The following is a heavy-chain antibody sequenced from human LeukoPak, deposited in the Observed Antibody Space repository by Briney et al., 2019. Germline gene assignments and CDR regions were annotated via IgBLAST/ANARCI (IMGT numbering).Heavy chain of an antibody. V-gene: IGHV3-43*01. CDR1: GFTFDDYT. J-gene: IGHJ6*03. D-gene: IGHD3-3*01. CDR3: AKDISGFLEWSHMDV. Sequence: GGSLRLSCAASGFTFDDYTMHWVRQAPGKGLEWVSLISWDGGSTYYADSVKGRFTISRDNSKNSLYLQMNSLRTEDTALYYCAKDISGFLEWSHMDVWGKGTTVTVSS. CDR2: ISWDGGST.